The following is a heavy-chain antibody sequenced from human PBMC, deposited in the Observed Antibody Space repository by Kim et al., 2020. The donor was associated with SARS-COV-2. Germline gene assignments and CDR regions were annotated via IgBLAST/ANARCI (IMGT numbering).Heavy chain of an antibody. J-gene: IGHJ4*02. Sequence: GGSLRLSCAASGFIFTSYNINWVRQAPGKGLQWVSGVSASGDTTNYADSVRGRFTISRDISENTLYLQMNSLTAEDTAIYYCARGLSSGSYWGQGTLVTVSS. CDR2: VSASGDTT. D-gene: IGHD3-10*01. CDR3: ARGLSSGSY. V-gene: IGHV3-23*01. CDR1: GFIFTSYN.